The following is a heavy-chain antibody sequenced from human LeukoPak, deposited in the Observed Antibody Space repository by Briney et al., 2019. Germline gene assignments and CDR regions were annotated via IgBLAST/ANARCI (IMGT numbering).Heavy chain of an antibody. D-gene: IGHD3-10*01. Sequence: GGSLRLSCAASGFTFSKYWMSWVRQAPGKGLEWVANIKHDGSEKQDGSEKNYVDSVKGRFTISRDNAKNSLYLQMNSLRAEDTAVYYCARSGRGVDSFFFYMDVWGKGTTVTVSS. CDR2: IKHDGSEKQDGSEK. J-gene: IGHJ6*03. V-gene: IGHV3-7*01. CDR1: GFTFSKYW. CDR3: ARSGRGVDSFFFYMDV.